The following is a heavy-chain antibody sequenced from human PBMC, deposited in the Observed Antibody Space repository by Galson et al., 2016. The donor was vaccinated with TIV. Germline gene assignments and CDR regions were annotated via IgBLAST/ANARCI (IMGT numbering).Heavy chain of an antibody. Sequence: SLRLSRAASGFTFRSSAMYWVRQAPGKGLQCVAIISYDGNYKYYADSVKGRFTISRDNSKNTLYLQMNGLRPADTALYYCAREAHQYRSGWYSYYYYYGMDIRDEGTTVTDS. J-gene: IGHJ6*02. D-gene: IGHD6-19*01. V-gene: IGHV3-30*04. CDR1: GFTFRSSA. CDR2: ISYDGNYK. CDR3: AREAHQYRSGWYSYYYYYGMDI.